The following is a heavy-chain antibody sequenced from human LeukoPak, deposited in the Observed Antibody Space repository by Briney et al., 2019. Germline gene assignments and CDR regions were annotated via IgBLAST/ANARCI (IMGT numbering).Heavy chain of an antibody. V-gene: IGHV1-18*01. J-gene: IGHJ5*02. CDR2: ISAYNGST. CDR1: GYTFTSYG. CDR3: ARGTSIAARLDGFDP. D-gene: IGHD6-6*01. Sequence: GASVKVSCKASGYTFTSYGISWVRQAPGQGLEWMGWISAYNGSTNYAQKFQGRVTITADESTSTAYMELSSLRSEDTAVYYCARGTSIAARLDGFDPWGQGTLVTVSS.